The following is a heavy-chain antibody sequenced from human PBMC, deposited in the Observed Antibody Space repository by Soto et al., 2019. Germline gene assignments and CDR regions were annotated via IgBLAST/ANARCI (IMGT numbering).Heavy chain of an antibody. J-gene: IGHJ6*03. CDR3: ARPLYYYGSGSKYYYYMDV. Sequence: PSETLSLTCTVSGGSISSSSYYWGWIRQPPGKGLEWIGSIYYSGSTYYNPSLKSRVTISVDTSKNQFSLKLSSVTAADTAVYYCARPLYYYGSGSKYYYYMDVWGKGTTVTVSS. V-gene: IGHV4-39*01. CDR2: IYYSGST. CDR1: GGSISSSSYY. D-gene: IGHD3-10*01.